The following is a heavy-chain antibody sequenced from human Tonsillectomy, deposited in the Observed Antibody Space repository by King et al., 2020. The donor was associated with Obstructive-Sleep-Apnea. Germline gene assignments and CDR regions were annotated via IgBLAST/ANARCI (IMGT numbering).Heavy chain of an antibody. Sequence: MHRVRQPPGKCMEWVSGITWNSDTIGYATYVKGRFTVSRDNAKNSLYLEMNSRSVDDTAFYYGLTEYGYTSGWYFDSWGQGILVTVSS. V-gene: IGHV3-9*01. J-gene: IGHJ4*02. CDR3: LTEYGYTSGWYFDS. CDR2: ITWNSDTI. D-gene: IGHD6-19*01.